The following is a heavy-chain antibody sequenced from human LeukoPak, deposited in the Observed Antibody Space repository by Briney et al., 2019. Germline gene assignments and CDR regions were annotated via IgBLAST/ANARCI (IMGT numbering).Heavy chain of an antibody. V-gene: IGHV4-34*01. CDR3: ARGFKWSYGMDV. J-gene: IGHJ6*02. D-gene: IGHD2-15*01. CDR2: INHSGST. Sequence: GSLRLSCAASGFTFSSYWMNWIRQPPGKGLEWIGEINHSGSTNYNPSLKSRVTISVDTSKNQFSLKLSSVTAADTAVYYCARGFKWSYGMDVWGQGTTVTVSS. CDR1: GFTFSSYW.